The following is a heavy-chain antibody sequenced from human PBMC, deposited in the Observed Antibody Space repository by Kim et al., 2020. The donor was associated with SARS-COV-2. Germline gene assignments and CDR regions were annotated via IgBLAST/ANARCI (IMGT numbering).Heavy chain of an antibody. D-gene: IGHD5-18*01. CDR1: GFTFSSFA. V-gene: IGHV3-23*01. Sequence: GGSLRLSCAASGFTFSSFAVSWVRQAPGKGLEWVSVISGSGDSIYYADSVKGRFTMSRDNSKNTLSLQMNSLRAEDTAVYYCARGGGYSYGFLPSWGQGTVHTLS. CDR2: ISGSGDSI. CDR3: ARGGGYSYGFLPS. J-gene: IGHJ5*02.